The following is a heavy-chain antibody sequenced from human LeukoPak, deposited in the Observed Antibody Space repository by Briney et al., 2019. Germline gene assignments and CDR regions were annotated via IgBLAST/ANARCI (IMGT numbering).Heavy chain of an antibody. Sequence: GGSLRLSCAASGFTFSSYSMTWVRQAPGKGLEWVGRTRNKANSYTTAYAASVEGRFTVSRDDSKTSLYLQLDSLKTEDTAVYFCVRVAGKSGGAFDYWGQGTLVTVSS. CDR1: GFTFSSYS. CDR2: TRNKANSYTT. V-gene: IGHV3-72*01. D-gene: IGHD2-15*01. CDR3: VRVAGKSGGAFDY. J-gene: IGHJ4*02.